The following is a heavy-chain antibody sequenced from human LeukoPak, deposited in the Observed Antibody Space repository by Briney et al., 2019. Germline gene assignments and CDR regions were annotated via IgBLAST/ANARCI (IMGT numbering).Heavy chain of an antibody. CDR2: IDPNSGGT. V-gene: IGHV1-2*02. CDR3: ARVGWDPQSHWFDP. D-gene: IGHD1-26*01. J-gene: IGHJ5*02. CDR1: GYTFTGYY. Sequence: GASVKVSCKASGYTFTGYYMHWVRQAPGQGLEWMGWIDPNSGGTNYAQKFQGRVTMTRDTSISTAYMELSRLRSDDTAVYYCARVGWDPQSHWFDPWGQGTLVTVSS.